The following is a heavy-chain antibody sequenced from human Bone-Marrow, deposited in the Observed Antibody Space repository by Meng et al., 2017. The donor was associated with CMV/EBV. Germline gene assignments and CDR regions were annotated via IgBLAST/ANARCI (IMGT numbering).Heavy chain of an antibody. D-gene: IGHD1-26*01. CDR2: ISAYNGNT. V-gene: IGHV1-18*01. CDR1: GYTFTSYG. Sequence: ASVKVSCKASGYTFTSYGISWVRQAPGQGLEWMGWISAYNGNTNYAQKLQGRATMTTDTSTSTAYMELRSLRSDDTAVYYCARDQVIWGATPALDYYYGMDVWGQGTTVTFSS. J-gene: IGHJ6*02. CDR3: ARDQVIWGATPALDYYYGMDV.